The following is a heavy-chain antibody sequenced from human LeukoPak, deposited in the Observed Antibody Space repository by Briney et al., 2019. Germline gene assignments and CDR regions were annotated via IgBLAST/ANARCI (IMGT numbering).Heavy chain of an antibody. CDR1: GGSFSGYY. V-gene: IGHV4-34*01. J-gene: IGHJ4*02. CDR3: ARGLGRRGVVVPAAIYAAAGFDY. Sequence: PSETLSLTCAVYGGSFSGYYWSWIRQPPGKGPEWIGEINHSVSTNYNPSLKSRVTISVDTSKNQFSLKLSSVTAADTAVYYCARGLGRRGVVVPAAIYAAAGFDYWGQGTLVTVSS. D-gene: IGHD2-2*01. CDR2: INHSVST.